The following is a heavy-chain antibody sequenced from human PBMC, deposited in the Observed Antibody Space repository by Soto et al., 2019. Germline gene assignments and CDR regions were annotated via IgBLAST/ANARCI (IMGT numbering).Heavy chain of an antibody. J-gene: IGHJ4*02. CDR1: GFTFSSYW. CDR3: ARGGLARRLDF. V-gene: IGHV3-74*03. Sequence: GGSLRLSCAASGFTFSSYWMHWVRQAPGKGLVWVSRITSDGSSTTYADSVKGRFTISRDNAKNTLYLQMNSLRAEDTAVYYCARGGLARRLDFWGQGTLVTVSS. CDR2: ITSDGSST.